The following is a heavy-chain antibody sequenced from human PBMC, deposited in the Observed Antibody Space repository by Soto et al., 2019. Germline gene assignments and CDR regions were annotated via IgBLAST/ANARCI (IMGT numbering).Heavy chain of an antibody. CDR1: GFTFSNYA. CDR3: ARREQSDYYYMDV. Sequence: EVQLVESGGGLVQPGGSLRLSCAASGFTFSNYAMDWVRQAPGKVLEYVSGISSNGVGTYYANSVKDRFTISRDNSKNTMYLQMGSLRAEDMDVYYCARREQSDYYYMDVWGNGTSVTVSS. J-gene: IGHJ6*03. CDR2: ISSNGVGT. D-gene: IGHD6-19*01. V-gene: IGHV3-64*01.